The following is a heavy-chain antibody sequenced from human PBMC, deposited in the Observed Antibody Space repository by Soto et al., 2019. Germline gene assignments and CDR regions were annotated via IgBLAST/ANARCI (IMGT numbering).Heavy chain of an antibody. CDR1: GFTFTSYD. Sequence: ASVKVSCKASGFTFTSYDIYWLRQATGQYLEWMGWMNANSGNTGYAQKFQGRVTMTRNTSISTAYMELTSLRAEDAAIYYCGRTFRDGLLGLDPWGQGTLVTVSS. CDR3: GRTFRDGLLGLDP. D-gene: IGHD3-16*01. J-gene: IGHJ5*02. CDR2: MNANSGNT. V-gene: IGHV1-8*01.